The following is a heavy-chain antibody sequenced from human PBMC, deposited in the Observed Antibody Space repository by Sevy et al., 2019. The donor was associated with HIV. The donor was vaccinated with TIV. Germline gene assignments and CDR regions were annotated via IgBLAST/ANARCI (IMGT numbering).Heavy chain of an antibody. Sequence: GGSLRLSCAASGFTFSNFWMRWVRQAPGKGLEFVANITQDGSEKFYADSVKGRFTISRDNAKNLLFLQMNNLRVEETAVYYCARDYPSTAPFDYWGQGTLVTVSS. D-gene: IGHD2-21*02. CDR3: ARDYPSTAPFDY. CDR1: GFTFSNFW. J-gene: IGHJ4*02. V-gene: IGHV3-7*03. CDR2: ITQDGSEK.